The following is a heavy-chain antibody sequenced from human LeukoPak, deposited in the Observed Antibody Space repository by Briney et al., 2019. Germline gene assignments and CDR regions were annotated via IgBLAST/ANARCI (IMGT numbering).Heavy chain of an antibody. Sequence: PSETLSLTCTVSGGSIGSYYWSWIRQPPGKGLEWIGYIYYSGSTNYNPSLKSRVTISVDTSKNQFSLKLSSVTAADTAVYYCARDLYYYGMDVWGQGTTVTVSS. CDR3: ARDLYYYGMDV. V-gene: IGHV4-59*01. CDR1: GGSIGSYY. J-gene: IGHJ6*02. CDR2: IYYSGST.